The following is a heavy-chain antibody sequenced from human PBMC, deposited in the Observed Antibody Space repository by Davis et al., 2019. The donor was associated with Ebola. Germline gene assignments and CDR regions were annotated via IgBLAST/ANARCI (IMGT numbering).Heavy chain of an antibody. CDR2: IIPILGIA. Sequence: AASVKVSCKASGGTFSSYAISWVRQAPGQGLEWMGRIIPILGIANYAQKFQGRVTITADKSTSTAYMELSSLRSEDTAVYYCASPTGYCSSTSCSLYYYYGMDVWGQGTTVTVSS. D-gene: IGHD2-2*01. CDR3: ASPTGYCSSTSCSLYYYYGMDV. CDR1: GGTFSSYA. J-gene: IGHJ6*02. V-gene: IGHV1-69*04.